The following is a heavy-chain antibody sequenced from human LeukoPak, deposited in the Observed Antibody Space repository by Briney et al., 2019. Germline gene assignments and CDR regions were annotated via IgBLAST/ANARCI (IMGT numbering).Heavy chain of an antibody. V-gene: IGHV3-11*01. J-gene: IGHJ2*01. Sequence: GGSLRLSCAASGFTFSDYYMSWIRQAPGKGLEWVSYISSSGSTIYYADSVKGRFTISRDNAKNSLYLQMNSLRAEDTAVYYCAKASSDWYFDLWGRGTLVTVSS. CDR1: GFTFSDYY. CDR2: ISSSGSTI. CDR3: AKASSDWYFDL.